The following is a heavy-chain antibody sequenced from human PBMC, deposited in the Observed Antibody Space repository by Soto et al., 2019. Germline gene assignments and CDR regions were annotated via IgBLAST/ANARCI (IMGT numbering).Heavy chain of an antibody. CDR2: ISAYNGNT. CDR1: GYTFTSYG. J-gene: IGHJ5*02. V-gene: IGHV1-18*01. Sequence: ASVKVSCKASGYTFTSYGISWVRQAPGQGLEWMGWISAYNGNTNYAQKLQGRVTMTTDTSTSTAYMELRSLRSDDTAVYYCARDQGIAVAGDNWFDPWGQRTLVTVSS. CDR3: ARDQGIAVAGDNWFDP. D-gene: IGHD6-19*01.